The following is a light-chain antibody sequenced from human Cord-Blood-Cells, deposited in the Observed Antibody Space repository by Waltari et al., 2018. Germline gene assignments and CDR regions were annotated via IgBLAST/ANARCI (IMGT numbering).Light chain of an antibody. CDR1: QSVSSSY. Sequence: EIVLTQSPGTLSLSPGERATLSCRASQSVSSSYLAWYQQKPGQAPRRRIYGTSSRSTGISDSFRGSGSGREFTLTISRLEPEVCAVYYCQQYGSSPLTFCGGTKVEIE. CDR2: GTS. CDR3: QQYGSSPLT. V-gene: IGKV3-20*01. J-gene: IGKJ4*01.